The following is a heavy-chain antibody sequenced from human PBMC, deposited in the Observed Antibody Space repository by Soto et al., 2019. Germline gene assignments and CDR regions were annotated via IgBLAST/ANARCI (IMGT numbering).Heavy chain of an antibody. Sequence: EVQVVESGGGLIQPGGSLRLSCVVSGSTVSSTNYMSWVRQAPGKGLEWVSVIYSGGTTFYADSVKGRFTISRDNSKNTLYLQMNSLRAEDTAVYYCHGYGYWGQGTLVTVSS. D-gene: IGHD5-12*01. CDR2: IYSGGTT. V-gene: IGHV3-53*01. CDR1: GSTVSSTNY. CDR3: HGYGY. J-gene: IGHJ4*02.